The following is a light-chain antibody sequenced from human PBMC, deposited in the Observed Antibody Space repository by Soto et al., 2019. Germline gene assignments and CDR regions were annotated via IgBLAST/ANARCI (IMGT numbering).Light chain of an antibody. CDR2: DAS. CDR3: QQYGRSPYT. J-gene: IGKJ2*01. CDR1: QSVSNSY. V-gene: IGKV3-20*01. Sequence: EIVLTQSPGTLSLSPGERATLSCRASQSVSNSYLAWYQQKPGQAPRLLIYDASSRATGIPDRFSGSGSGTDFTLTISSLEPEDFAVYYCQQYGRSPYTFGQGTKLEIK.